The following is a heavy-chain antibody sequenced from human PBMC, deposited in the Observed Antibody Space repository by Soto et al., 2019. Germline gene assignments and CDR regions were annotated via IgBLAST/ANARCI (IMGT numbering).Heavy chain of an antibody. V-gene: IGHV3-7*05. D-gene: IGHD3-3*01. J-gene: IGHJ4*02. CDR1: EFSFSDYW. Sequence: GGSLRLSCAASEFSFSDYWMAWVRQAPGKGLEWVADLDGGGGNKYYVDSVKGRFTISRDNSKNTLYLQMNSLRAEDTAVYYCAKDPYRAGYLEWLSIFDYWGQGTLVTVSS. CDR3: AKDPYRAGYLEWLSIFDY. CDR2: LDGGGGNK.